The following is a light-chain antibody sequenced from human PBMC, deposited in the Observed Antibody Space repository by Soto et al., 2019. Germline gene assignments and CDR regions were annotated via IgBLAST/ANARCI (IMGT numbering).Light chain of an antibody. V-gene: IGKV3-11*01. CDR2: DAS. CDR3: QHRRNPFT. Sequence: EIVLTQSPATLSLSPGETATLSCRASQSVSTYLAWYQQKPGQAPRLLIFDASHRATGTPARFSGSGSMTDFTLTISSLEPDDSAVYCCQHRRNPFTFGPGTKVEI. CDR1: QSVSTY. J-gene: IGKJ3*01.